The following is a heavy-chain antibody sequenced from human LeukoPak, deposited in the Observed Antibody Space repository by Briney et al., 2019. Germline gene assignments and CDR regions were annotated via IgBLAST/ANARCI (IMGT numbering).Heavy chain of an antibody. D-gene: IGHD1-1*01. CDR2: ISSSGST. Sequence: PSETLSLTCTVSGGSISSGGYFWSWIRKHPGKGLEWIGSISSSGSTLYSPSLKRRVTISVDTSKNQFSLKLSSVTAADTAVYYCARADNLNAFDYWGQGTRVTVSS. CDR3: ARADNLNAFDY. J-gene: IGHJ4*02. V-gene: IGHV4-31*03. CDR1: GGSISSGGYF.